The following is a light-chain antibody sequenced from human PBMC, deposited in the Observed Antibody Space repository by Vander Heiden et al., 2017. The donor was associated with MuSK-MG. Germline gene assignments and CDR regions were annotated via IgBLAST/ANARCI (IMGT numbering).Light chain of an antibody. Sequence: QSVLTQPPSVSGAPGQRVTISCTGSSSNIESGYDVHWYQQLPGTAPNLLIYGNSNRPSGVPDRFSGSKSGTSASLAITGLQAEDEADYYCQSYDSSRSGHVVFGGGTKLTGL. CDR2: GNS. J-gene: IGLJ2*01. CDR1: SSNIESGYD. CDR3: QSYDSSRSGHVV. V-gene: IGLV1-40*01.